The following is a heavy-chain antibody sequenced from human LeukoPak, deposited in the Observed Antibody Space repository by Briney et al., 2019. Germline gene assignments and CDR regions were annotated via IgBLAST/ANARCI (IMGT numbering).Heavy chain of an antibody. V-gene: IGHV3-21*01. Sequence: PGGSLRLSCAASGFTFSSYGMSWVRQAPGKGLEWVSSISSSSSYIYYADSVKGRFTISRDNAKNSLYLQMNSLRAEDTAVYYCARVYDSSGHDFDYWGQGTLVTVSS. J-gene: IGHJ4*02. D-gene: IGHD3-22*01. CDR2: ISSSSSYI. CDR1: GFTFSSYG. CDR3: ARVYDSSGHDFDY.